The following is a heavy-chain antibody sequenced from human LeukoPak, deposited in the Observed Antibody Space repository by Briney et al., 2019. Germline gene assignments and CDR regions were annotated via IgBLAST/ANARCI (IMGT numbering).Heavy chain of an antibody. CDR1: GFTFSNYG. CDR2: IKQDGSKK. CDR3: ARDMAGTTGTIDY. J-gene: IGHJ4*02. V-gene: IGHV3-7*01. Sequence: GGSLRLSCAASGFTFSNYGMSWVRQAPGKGLEWVANIKQDGSKKYYVDSVKGRFTISRDNAKNSLYLQMDGLSPEDTALYYCARDMAGTTGTIDYWGQGTLVTVSS. D-gene: IGHD1-7*01.